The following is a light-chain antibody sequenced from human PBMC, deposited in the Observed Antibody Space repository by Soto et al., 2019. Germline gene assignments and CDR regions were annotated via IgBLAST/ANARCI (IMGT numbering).Light chain of an antibody. Sequence: ETLLTQSPATLSVSPGERVTLSCRASQSVRDNLAWYQQTPGQAPRLLIYGASTRAPGIPDRFSGSGFGTEFSLTISSLQSEDFAVYYCQQHNDWPPSTFGQGTKLDIK. CDR3: QQHNDWPPST. CDR2: GAS. J-gene: IGKJ2*01. V-gene: IGKV3-15*01. CDR1: QSVRDN.